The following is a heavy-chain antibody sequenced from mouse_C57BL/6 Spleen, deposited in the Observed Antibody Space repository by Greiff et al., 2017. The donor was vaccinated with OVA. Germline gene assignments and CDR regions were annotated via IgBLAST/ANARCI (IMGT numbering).Heavy chain of an antibody. CDR3: ARDGSRAAWFAY. V-gene: IGHV1-66*01. D-gene: IGHD1-1*01. Sequence: QVHVKQSGPELVKPGASVKISCKASGYSFTSYYIHWVKQRPGQGLEWIGWIYPGSGNTKYNEKFKGKATLTADTSSSTAYMQLSSLTSEDSAVYYCARDGSRAAWFAYWGQGTLVTVSA. CDR1: GYSFTSYY. CDR2: IYPGSGNT. J-gene: IGHJ3*01.